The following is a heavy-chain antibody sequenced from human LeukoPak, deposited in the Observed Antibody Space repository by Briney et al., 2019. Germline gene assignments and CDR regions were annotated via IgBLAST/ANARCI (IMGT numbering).Heavy chain of an antibody. CDR3: ARGRWIQNWFDP. V-gene: IGHV4-38-2*02. Sequence: SETLSLTCTVSGYSISGGYYWGWIRQPPGKGLEWIGSIYHSGSTYYNPSLKSRVTISVDTSKNQFSLKLSSVTAADTAVYYCARGRWIQNWFDPWGQGTLVTVSS. J-gene: IGHJ5*02. D-gene: IGHD5-24*01. CDR2: IYHSGST. CDR1: GYSISGGYY.